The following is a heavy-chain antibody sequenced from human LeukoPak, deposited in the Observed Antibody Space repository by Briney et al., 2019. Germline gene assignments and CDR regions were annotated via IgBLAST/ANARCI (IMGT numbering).Heavy chain of an antibody. CDR1: GFTFTTFG. Sequence: GRSLRLSCAASGFTFTTFGILWVRQAPGKGLEWVAAISPHGDIEYYTDSVKGRFTISRDNSKNMIYLQMNSLRGEDSAVYYCAKINNNDDYWGQGNLVTVSS. CDR2: ISPHGDIE. CDR3: AKINNNDDY. D-gene: IGHD1/OR15-1a*01. J-gene: IGHJ4*02. V-gene: IGHV3-30*18.